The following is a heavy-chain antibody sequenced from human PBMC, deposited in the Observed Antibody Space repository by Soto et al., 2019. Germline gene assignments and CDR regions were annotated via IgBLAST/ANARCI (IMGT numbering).Heavy chain of an antibody. J-gene: IGHJ4*02. CDR3: AGGHCSSTSCYPYYFDY. Sequence: PSETLSLTCTVSGGSISSYYLSWIRQPPGKGLEWIGYIYYSGSTNYNPSLKSRVTISVDTSKNQFSLKLSSVTAADTAVYYCAGGHCSSTSCYPYYFDYWGQGTLVTVSS. CDR1: GGSISSYY. D-gene: IGHD2-2*01. V-gene: IGHV4-59*01. CDR2: IYYSGST.